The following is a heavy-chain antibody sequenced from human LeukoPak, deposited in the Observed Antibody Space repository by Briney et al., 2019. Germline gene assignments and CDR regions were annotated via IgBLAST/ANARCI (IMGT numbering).Heavy chain of an antibody. CDR2: INHSGST. CDR1: GGSFSGYY. D-gene: IGHD6-6*01. CDR3: AREYSSSIGAFDI. V-gene: IGHV4-34*01. J-gene: IGHJ3*02. Sequence: PSETLSLTCAVYGGSFSGYYWSWIRQPPGKGLEWIGEINHSGSTNYNPSLKSRVTISVDTSKNQFSLKLSSVTAADTAVYYCAREYSSSIGAFDIWGQGTMVTVSS.